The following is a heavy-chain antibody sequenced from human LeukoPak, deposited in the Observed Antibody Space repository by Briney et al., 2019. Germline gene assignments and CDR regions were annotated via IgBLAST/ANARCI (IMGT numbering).Heavy chain of an antibody. CDR2: IRYDGSNK. Sequence: GRSLRLSCAASGFTFSSYGMHWVRQAPGKGLEWVAFIRYDGSNKYYADSVKGRFTISRDNSKNTLYLQMNCLRAEDTAVYYCAKGTATYYYGSGSSDYYYMDVWGKGTTVTVSS. J-gene: IGHJ6*03. V-gene: IGHV3-30*02. D-gene: IGHD3-10*01. CDR1: GFTFSSYG. CDR3: AKGTATYYYGSGSSDYYYMDV.